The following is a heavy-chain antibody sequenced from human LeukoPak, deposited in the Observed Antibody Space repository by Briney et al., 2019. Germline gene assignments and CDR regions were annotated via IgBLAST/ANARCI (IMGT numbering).Heavy chain of an antibody. CDR3: ARHWMAVAPYWYFDL. Sequence: SETLSLTCTVSRGSIDGYYWSWIRQPPGKGLEWIGYIYYSGSTNYNPSLKSRVTISVDTSKNQFSLKLISVIAADTAMYYCARHWMAVAPYWYFDLWGRGTLVTVSS. CDR2: IYYSGST. CDR1: RGSIDGYY. J-gene: IGHJ2*01. V-gene: IGHV4-59*08. D-gene: IGHD6-19*01.